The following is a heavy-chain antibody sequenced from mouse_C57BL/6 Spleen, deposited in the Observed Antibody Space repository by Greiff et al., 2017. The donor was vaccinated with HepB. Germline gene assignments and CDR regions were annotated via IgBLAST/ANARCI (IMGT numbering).Heavy chain of an antibody. Sequence: EVQLQQSGPELVKPGASVKISCKASGYTFTDYYMNWVKQSHGKSLEWIGDINPNNGGTSYNQKFKGKATLTVDKSSSTAYMELRSLTSEDSAVDYCASPYYGSSYDAMDYWGQGTSVTVSS. CDR3: ASPYYGSSYDAMDY. CDR2: INPNNGGT. D-gene: IGHD1-1*01. CDR1: GYTFTDYY. J-gene: IGHJ4*01. V-gene: IGHV1-26*01.